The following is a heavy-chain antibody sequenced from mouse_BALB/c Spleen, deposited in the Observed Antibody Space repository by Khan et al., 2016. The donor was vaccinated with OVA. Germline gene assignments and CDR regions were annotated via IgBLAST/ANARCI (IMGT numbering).Heavy chain of an antibody. J-gene: IGHJ3*01. CDR3: VPVGTYYVSFVY. Sequence: EVQLQQSGPELVKPGASVKMSCKASGYTFNSYVMHWVQQKPGQGLEWIGYIYPFNDVTKFNENFNGKATLTSDTSSSTAYMELSSLTSEDSAVDKCVPVGTYYVSFVYWGQGTLVTVSA. CDR1: GYTFNSYV. CDR2: IYPFNDVT. D-gene: IGHD1-1*01. V-gene: IGHV1S136*01.